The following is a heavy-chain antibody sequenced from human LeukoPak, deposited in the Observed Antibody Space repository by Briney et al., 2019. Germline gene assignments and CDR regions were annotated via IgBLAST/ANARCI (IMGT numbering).Heavy chain of an antibody. CDR1: GFTFSSYE. Sequence: GGSLRLSCAASGFTFSSYEMNWVRQAPGKGLEWVSYISSSGGTTYYADSVKGRFTISRDNAKNSLYLQMNSLRAEDTAVYYCARDGYSYGNYYYYGMDVWGQGTTVTVSS. CDR2: ISSSGGTT. J-gene: IGHJ6*02. D-gene: IGHD5-18*01. V-gene: IGHV3-48*03. CDR3: ARDGYSYGNYYYYGMDV.